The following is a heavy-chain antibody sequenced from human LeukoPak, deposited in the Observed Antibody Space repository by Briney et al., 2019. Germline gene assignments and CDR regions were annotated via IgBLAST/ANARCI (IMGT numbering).Heavy chain of an antibody. Sequence: SETLSLTCTVSGGSISSYYWSWIRQPPGKGLEWIGYIYYSGSTNYNPSPKSRVTISVDTSKNQFSLKLSSVTAADTAVYYCARMYSSSWYSVSVYYFDYWGQGTLVTVSS. CDR2: IYYSGST. CDR1: GGSISSYY. D-gene: IGHD6-13*01. J-gene: IGHJ4*02. CDR3: ARMYSSSWYSVSVYYFDY. V-gene: IGHV4-59*01.